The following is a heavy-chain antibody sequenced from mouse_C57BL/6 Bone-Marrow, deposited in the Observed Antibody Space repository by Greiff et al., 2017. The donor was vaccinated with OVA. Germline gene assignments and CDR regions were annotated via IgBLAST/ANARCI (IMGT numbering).Heavy chain of an antibody. CDR1: GYAFSSSW. CDR3: ARSFITTVVAPYFDV. D-gene: IGHD1-1*01. J-gene: IGHJ1*03. CDR2: IYPGDGDT. V-gene: IGHV1-82*01. Sequence: VMLVESGPELVKPGASVKISCKASGYAFSSSWMNWVKQRPGKGLEWIGRIYPGDGDTNYNGKFKGKATLTADKYSSTAYMQLSSLTSEDSAVYFCARSFITTVVAPYFDVWGTGTTVTVSS.